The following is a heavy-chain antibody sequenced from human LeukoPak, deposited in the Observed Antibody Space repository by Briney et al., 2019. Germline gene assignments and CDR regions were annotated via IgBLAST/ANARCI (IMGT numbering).Heavy chain of an antibody. D-gene: IGHD3-16*02. V-gene: IGHV4-59*12. Sequence: SETLSLTCTVSGGSITNYYWSWIRQPPGKGLEWIGYIYYSGSTKYNPSLGGRVTMSLDTSQNQFSLKLSSVTAADTAVYYCARGPRELSLRYYYYGMDVWGQGTTVTVSS. CDR2: IYYSGST. CDR1: GGSITNYY. CDR3: ARGPRELSLRYYYYGMDV. J-gene: IGHJ6*02.